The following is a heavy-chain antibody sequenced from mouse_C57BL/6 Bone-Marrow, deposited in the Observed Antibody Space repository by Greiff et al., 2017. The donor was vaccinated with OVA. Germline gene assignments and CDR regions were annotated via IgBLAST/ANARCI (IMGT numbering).Heavy chain of an antibody. CDR1: GYAFSSYW. CDR2: IYPGDGDT. CDR3: ARSGTYWYFDV. D-gene: IGHD3-2*02. J-gene: IGHJ1*03. Sequence: VKVVESGAELVKPGASVKISCKASGYAFSSYWMNWVKQRPGKGLEWIGQIYPGDGDTNYNGKFKGKATLTADKSSSTAYMQLSSLTSEDSAVYFCARSGTYWYFDVWGTGTTVTVSS. V-gene: IGHV1-80*01.